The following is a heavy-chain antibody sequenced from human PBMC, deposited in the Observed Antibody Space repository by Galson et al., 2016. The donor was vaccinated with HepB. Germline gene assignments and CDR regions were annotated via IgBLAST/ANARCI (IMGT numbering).Heavy chain of an antibody. V-gene: IGHV6-1*01. CDR3: ASAVTGSFDF. CDR2: TYYRSKWYN. Sequence: CAISGDSVSSNSAAWNWIRQSPSRGLEWLGRTYYRSKWYNDYAVSVKSGITINPDTSKNQFSLKLNSVTAADTAVYYCASAVTGSFDFWGQGTLVTVSS. D-gene: IGHD4-11*01. J-gene: IGHJ4*02. CDR1: GDSVSSNSAA.